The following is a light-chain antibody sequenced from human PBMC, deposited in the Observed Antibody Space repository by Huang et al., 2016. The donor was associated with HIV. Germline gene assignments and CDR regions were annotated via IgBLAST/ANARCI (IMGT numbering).Light chain of an antibody. CDR3: QQTYNVPRT. V-gene: IGKV1-39*01. Sequence: DIQMTQSPSSLSASIGDRVTMSCRASQTVDMYLNWYQQTPGRAPKLLIYAASNLQSDVPSRFSGTGSGTSFTLTISSLQPEDFVIYFCQQTYNVPRTFGQGTALEIK. CDR1: QTVDMY. J-gene: IGKJ2*01. CDR2: AAS.